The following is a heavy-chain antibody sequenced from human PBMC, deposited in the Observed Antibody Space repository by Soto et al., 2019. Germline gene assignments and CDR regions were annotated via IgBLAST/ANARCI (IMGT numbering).Heavy chain of an antibody. D-gene: IGHD1-7*01. CDR3: ASRDPGTSVDY. CDR2: IYRTGST. Sequence: PSENLSLTCAVSGGSFTSNNWWTWVRQPPGQGLEWIGEIYRTGSTNYNPSLKSRVTISLDKSENQFSLKVTSLTAAGTAVYYCASRDPGTSVDYWGQGTLVTVSS. J-gene: IGHJ4*02. CDR1: GGSFTSNNW. V-gene: IGHV4-4*02.